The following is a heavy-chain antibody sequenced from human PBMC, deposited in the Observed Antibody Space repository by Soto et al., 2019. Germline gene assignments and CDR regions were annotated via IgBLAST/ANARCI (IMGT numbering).Heavy chain of an antibody. J-gene: IGHJ4*02. Sequence: ASVKVSCKAARYTFTSYYMHWVRQAPGQGLEWMGIINPSGGSTSYAQKLQGRVTMTRDTSTSTVYMELSSLRSEDTAVYYCASNLLYSSRWYDHDYWGQGTLVTISS. CDR3: ASNLLYSSRWYDHDY. V-gene: IGHV1-46*01. CDR1: RYTFTSYY. D-gene: IGHD6-13*01. CDR2: INPSGGST.